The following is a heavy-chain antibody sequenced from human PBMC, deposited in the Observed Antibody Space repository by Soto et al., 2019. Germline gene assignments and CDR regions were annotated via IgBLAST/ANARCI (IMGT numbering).Heavy chain of an antibody. Sequence: QVQLMQSAAEVKKPGASVKVSCKTSGYTFINFGITWVRQAPGQGLEWMGRIGGYNADTSYAEKFQGRISMTVDTSTTTGYMELRALRSDDTAVYYCARGRHRNPDYWGQGTLVTVSS. CDR1: GYTFINFG. V-gene: IGHV1-18*04. CDR2: IGGYNADT. J-gene: IGHJ4*02. D-gene: IGHD4-4*01. CDR3: ARGRHRNPDY.